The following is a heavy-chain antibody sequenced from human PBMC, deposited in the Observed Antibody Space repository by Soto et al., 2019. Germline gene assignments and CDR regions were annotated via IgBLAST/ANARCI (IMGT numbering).Heavy chain of an antibody. D-gene: IGHD3-16*01. CDR3: ARDRVAGIWGDAFDI. J-gene: IGHJ3*02. V-gene: IGHV1-18*04. CDR1: GYTFTNHG. Sequence: QVQLVQSGAEVKKPGASVKVSCKTSGYTFTNHGINWVRQAPGQGLEWMGWINPYNANVNYAQKLQGRVTRTTDTSTSTAYMDLRSLTSDDTAVYYCARDRVAGIWGDAFDIWGQGTMVPVSS. CDR2: INPYNANV.